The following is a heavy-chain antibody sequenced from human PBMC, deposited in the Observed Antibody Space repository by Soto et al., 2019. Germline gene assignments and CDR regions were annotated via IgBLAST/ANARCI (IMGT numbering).Heavy chain of an antibody. D-gene: IGHD5-18*01. V-gene: IGHV3-7*01. CDR2: IKKDGSEE. CDR3: AGLDTSMVKIPGY. J-gene: IGHJ4*02. Sequence: PGGSLRLSCATSGFTFRTYWMSWVRRAPGKGLEWVACIKKDGSEEYYVDSVRGRFTISRDNAKNSLYLQMNSLRAEDTAVYYCAGLDTSMVKIPGYWGQGTLVTVSS. CDR1: GFTFRTYW.